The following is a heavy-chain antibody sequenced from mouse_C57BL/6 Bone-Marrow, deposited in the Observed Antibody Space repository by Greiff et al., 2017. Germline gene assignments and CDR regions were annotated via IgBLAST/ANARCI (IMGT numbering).Heavy chain of an antibody. Sequence: QVQLQQSGAELARPGASVKLSCKASGYTFTRYGISWVKQRTGQGLEWIGELYPRSGNTYYNEKFKGKATLTADKSSSTAYMELRSLTSEDSAVYYCARPHYYGSSPYAMDYWGQGTSGTVSS. CDR1: GYTFTRYG. CDR3: ARPHYYGSSPYAMDY. J-gene: IGHJ4*01. D-gene: IGHD1-1*01. V-gene: IGHV1-81*01. CDR2: LYPRSGNT.